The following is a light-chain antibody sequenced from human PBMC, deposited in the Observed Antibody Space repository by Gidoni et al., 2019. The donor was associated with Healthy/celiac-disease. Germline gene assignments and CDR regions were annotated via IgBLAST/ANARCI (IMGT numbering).Light chain of an antibody. J-gene: IGLJ2*01. CDR3: QVWDSSTVV. Sequence: SYELTQPLSVSVALVQTSSITCGGNNIGSKNVHWYQQKPGQAPVLVIYRDSNRPSGIPERFSGSNSGNTATLTISSAQAGDEADYYCQVWDSSTVVFGGGTKLTVL. V-gene: IGLV3-9*01. CDR1: NIGSKN. CDR2: RDS.